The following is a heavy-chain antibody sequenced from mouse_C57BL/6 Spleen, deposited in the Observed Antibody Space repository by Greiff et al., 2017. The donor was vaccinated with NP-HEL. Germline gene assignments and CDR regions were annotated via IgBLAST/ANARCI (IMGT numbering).Heavy chain of an antibody. J-gene: IGHJ3*01. CDR2: ISSGGDYI. CDR1: GFTFSSYA. Sequence: EVQVVESGEGLVKPGGSLKLSCAASGFTFSSYAMSWVRQTPEKRLEWVAYISSGGDYIYYADTVKGRFTISRDNARNTLYLQMSSLKSEDTAMYYCTRGSHYGSSYDLAYWGQGTLVTVSA. D-gene: IGHD1-1*01. V-gene: IGHV5-9-1*02. CDR3: TRGSHYGSSYDLAY.